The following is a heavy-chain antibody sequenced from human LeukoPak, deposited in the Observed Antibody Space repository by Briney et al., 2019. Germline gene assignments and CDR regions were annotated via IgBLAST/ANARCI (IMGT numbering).Heavy chain of an antibody. CDR3: ASVSSEYSPVDY. Sequence: GGSLRLSCAASGFTVSSNYMSWVRQAPGKGLKWVSVIYSGGRTYCADAVKGRFTIPRDNSKNTLYLQMNSLRAEDTAVYYCASVSSEYSPVDYWGQGTLVTVSS. V-gene: IGHV3-66*01. CDR2: IYSGGRT. J-gene: IGHJ4*02. CDR1: GFTVSSNY. D-gene: IGHD5-18*01.